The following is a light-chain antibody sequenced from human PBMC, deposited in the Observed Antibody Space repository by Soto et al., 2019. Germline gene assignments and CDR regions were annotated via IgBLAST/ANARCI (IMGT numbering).Light chain of an antibody. J-gene: IGKJ3*01. CDR3: QQYDNVPPT. Sequence: DIKMTQSPSSLSASVGDRVTITCQASQDITNYLNWYQQKPGKDPKLLIYHASNWETGVPSSFSGSGSLTDCSFTFTSLKPDDFAVYFCQQYDNVPPTFGPGTKLDIK. V-gene: IGKV1-33*01. CDR1: QDITNY. CDR2: HAS.